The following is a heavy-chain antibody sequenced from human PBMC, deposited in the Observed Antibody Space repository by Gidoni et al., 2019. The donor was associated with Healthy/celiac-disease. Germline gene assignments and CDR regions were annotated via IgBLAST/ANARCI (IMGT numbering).Heavy chain of an antibody. V-gene: IGHV4-38-2*01. Sequence: QVQLQESGPGLVKPSETLSLTCAVSGYSISSGYYWGWIRQPPGKGLEWIGSIYHSGSTYYNPSLKSRVTISVDTSKNQFSLKLSSVTAADTAVYYCARVPHSMVRGIWDYWGQGTLVTVSS. J-gene: IGHJ4*02. CDR3: ARVPHSMVRGIWDY. CDR1: GYSISSGYY. D-gene: IGHD3-10*01. CDR2: IYHSGST.